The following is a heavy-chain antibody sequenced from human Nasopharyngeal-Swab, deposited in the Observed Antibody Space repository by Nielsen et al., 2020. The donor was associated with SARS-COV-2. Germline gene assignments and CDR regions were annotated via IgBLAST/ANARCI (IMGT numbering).Heavy chain of an antibody. D-gene: IGHD6-19*01. J-gene: IGHJ4*02. V-gene: IGHV3-74*01. CDR3: ARDGQGAVDLDY. CDR2: IKNDGTTT. CDR1: GFTLSKYW. Sequence: GESLKISCAASGFTLSKYWMHWVRQAPGKGLVWVSHIKNDGTTTTYADAVKGRFTMSRDDAKNTLYLQMNSLRTEDTAVYYCARDGQGAVDLDYWGQGSLVTVPS.